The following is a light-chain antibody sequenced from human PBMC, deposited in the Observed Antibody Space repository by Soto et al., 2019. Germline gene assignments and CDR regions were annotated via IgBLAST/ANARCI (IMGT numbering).Light chain of an antibody. CDR3: SSSSSSSTLVV. J-gene: IGLJ2*01. CDR2: DVS. V-gene: IGLV2-14*01. Sequence: QSALTQPASVSGSPGQSITISCTGTSSDVGGYNYVSWDQQHPGKAPKLMIYDVSNRPSGVSNHFSGSKSGNTASLTISGLQAEDEADYYCSSSSSSSTLVVFGGGTQLTV. CDR1: SSDVGGYNY.